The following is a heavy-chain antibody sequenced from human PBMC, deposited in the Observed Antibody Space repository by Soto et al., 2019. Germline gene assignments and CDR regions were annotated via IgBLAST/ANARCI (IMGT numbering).Heavy chain of an antibody. V-gene: IGHV3-30*18. J-gene: IGHJ6*02. CDR1: GFTFSSYG. CDR3: AKDKARIAAAIPYYYGMDV. CDR2: ISYDGSNK. D-gene: IGHD6-13*01. Sequence: GGSLRLSCAASGFTFSSYGMHWVRQAPGKGLEWVAVISYDGSNKYYADSVKGRFTISRDNSKNTLYLQMNSLRAEDTAVYYCAKDKARIAAAIPYYYGMDVWGQGTTVTVSS.